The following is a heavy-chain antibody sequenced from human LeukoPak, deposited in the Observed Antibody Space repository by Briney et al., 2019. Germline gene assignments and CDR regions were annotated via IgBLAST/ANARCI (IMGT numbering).Heavy chain of an antibody. CDR3: ARGRQDVTMIVVVMTAVSYYLDV. V-gene: IGHV4-34*01. CDR2: MNPSGST. D-gene: IGHD3-22*01. J-gene: IGHJ6*03. Sequence: SETLSLTCAVYGGSFSGYYWTWIRQTPGKGLEWIGEMNPSGSTNYNPSLKRRVTISLDTSKNQFSLKLSSVTAADTVVYYCARGRQDVTMIVVVMTAVSYYLDVWGKGTTVTV. CDR1: GGSFSGYY.